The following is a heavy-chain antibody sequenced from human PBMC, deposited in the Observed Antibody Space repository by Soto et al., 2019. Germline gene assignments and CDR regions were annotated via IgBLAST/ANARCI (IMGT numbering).Heavy chain of an antibody. CDR3: ARDLRSGTRYYYGMDV. J-gene: IGHJ6*02. CDR1: GFTFSSYA. Sequence: LRLSCAASGFTFSSYAMHWVRQAPGKGLEWVAVISYDGSNKYYADSVKGRFTISRDNSKNTLYLQMNSLRAEDTAVYYCARDLRSGTRYYYGMDVWGQGTAVTVSS. D-gene: IGHD6-13*01. V-gene: IGHV3-30-3*01. CDR2: ISYDGSNK.